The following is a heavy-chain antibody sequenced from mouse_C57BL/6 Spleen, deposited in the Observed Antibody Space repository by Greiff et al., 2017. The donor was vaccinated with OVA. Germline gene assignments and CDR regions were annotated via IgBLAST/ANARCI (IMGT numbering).Heavy chain of an antibody. D-gene: IGHD2-13*01. CDR3: TSNDGDPFGY. J-gene: IGHJ2*01. V-gene: IGHV6-6*01. Sequence: EVHLVESGGGLVQPGGSMKLSCAASGFTFTDAWMDWVRQSPEKGLEWVAAIRNKANNHSSYYAVSVTGRFTITRDDSKSSVYLQRNSLRAEGTGIYYCTSNDGDPFGYWGQGTTLTVSS. CDR1: GFTFTDAW. CDR2: IRNKANNHSS.